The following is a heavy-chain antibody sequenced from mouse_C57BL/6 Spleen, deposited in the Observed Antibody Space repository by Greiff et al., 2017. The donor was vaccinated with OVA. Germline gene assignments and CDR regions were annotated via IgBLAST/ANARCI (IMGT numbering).Heavy chain of an antibody. J-gene: IGHJ3*01. V-gene: IGHV5-4*01. CDR2: ISDGGSYT. CDR1: GFTFSSYA. D-gene: IGHD1-1*01. Sequence: EVHLVESGGGLVKPGGSLKLSCAASGFTFSSYAMSWVRQTPEKRLEWVATISDGGSYTYYPDNVKGRFTISRDNAKNNLYLQMSHLKSEDTAMYYCARDPTGFAYWGQGTLVTVSA. CDR3: ARDPTGFAY.